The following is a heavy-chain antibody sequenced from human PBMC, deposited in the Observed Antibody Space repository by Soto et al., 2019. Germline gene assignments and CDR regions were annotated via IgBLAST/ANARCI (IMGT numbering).Heavy chain of an antibody. CDR2: IYPGDSDT. Sequence: PGESLKISCKGSGYSFTSYWIGWVRQMPGKGLEWMGIIYPGDSDTRYSPSFQGQVTISADKSISTAYLQMNSLRAEDTAVYYRAKVVSSGWYPLGFDYWGQGTLVTVSS. CDR1: GYSFTSYW. J-gene: IGHJ4*02. CDR3: AKVVSSGWYPLGFDY. V-gene: IGHV5-51*01. D-gene: IGHD6-19*01.